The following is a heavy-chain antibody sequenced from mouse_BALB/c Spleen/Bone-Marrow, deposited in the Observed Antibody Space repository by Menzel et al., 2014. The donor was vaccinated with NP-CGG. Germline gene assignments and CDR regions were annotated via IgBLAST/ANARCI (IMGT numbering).Heavy chain of an antibody. J-gene: IGHJ2*01. D-gene: IGHD4-1*01. CDR1: GFTFSSFG. V-gene: IGHV5-17*02. CDR3: TRGGNWDDFDY. Sequence: EVKLMESGGGLVQPGGSRKLSCAASGFTFSSFGMHWVRRAPEKGLEWVAYISSGSSNIYYEDTVKGRFTISRDNPKNTLFLQMTSLRSEDTAMYYCTRGGNWDDFDYWGQGTTLTVSS. CDR2: ISSGSSNI.